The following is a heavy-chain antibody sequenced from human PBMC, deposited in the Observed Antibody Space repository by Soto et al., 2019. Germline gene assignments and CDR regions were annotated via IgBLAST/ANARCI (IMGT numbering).Heavy chain of an antibody. CDR1: GFTFLSFT. CDR3: TRDASRDSSARGWFDP. CDR2: ISSNSAYI. V-gene: IGHV3-21*01. D-gene: IGHD6-13*01. Sequence: LRLSCAASGFTFLSFTMNWVRQAPGKGLEWVSTISSNSAYIYYTDALRGRFTISRDNAKNSLHLQMNSLRAEDTAVYYCTRDASRDSSARGWFDPWGPGTLVTVSS. J-gene: IGHJ5*02.